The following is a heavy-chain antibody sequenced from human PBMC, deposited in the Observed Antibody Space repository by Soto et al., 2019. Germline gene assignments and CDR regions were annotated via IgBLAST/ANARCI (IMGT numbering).Heavy chain of an antibody. D-gene: IGHD3-10*01. J-gene: IGHJ4*02. Sequence: EVQLVESGGGLVQPGGSLRLSCAASGFSFSNFYMHWVRQAPGKGLEWVSYINTDGSFTGYADSVKGRFTISRDNAKNNLYLHMDSLSAEYTAVYSCVRPSHSRHPPYGSLRYFDYWGQGIQVTVSP. CDR3: VRPSHSRHPPYGSLRYFDY. CDR2: INTDGSFT. V-gene: IGHV3-74*01. CDR1: GFSFSNFY.